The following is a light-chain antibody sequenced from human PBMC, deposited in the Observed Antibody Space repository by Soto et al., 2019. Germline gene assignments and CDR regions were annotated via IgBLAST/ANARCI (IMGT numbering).Light chain of an antibody. V-gene: IGKV1-5*01. J-gene: IGKJ1*01. CDR3: QQYNSYSGT. CDR1: QSISSW. Sequence: DIQMTQSPSTLSXSIGDRVTIHCRASQSISSWLAWYQQKPGKAPKLLIYDASSLESGVPSRFSGSGSGTEFTLTISSLQPDDFATYYCQQYNSYSGTFGQGTKVDIK. CDR2: DAS.